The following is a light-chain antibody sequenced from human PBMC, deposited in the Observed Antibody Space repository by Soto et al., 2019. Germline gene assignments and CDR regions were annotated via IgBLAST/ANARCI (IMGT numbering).Light chain of an antibody. CDR2: GNS. CDR3: QSYDSSRGGWV. Sequence: QSVLTQPPSVSGAPGQRVTISCTASSSNIAAGYDVHWYQQLPGTAPKLLIYGNSNQPSGVPDRFSGSKSGTSASLAITGRQAEDEADYYCQSYDSSRGGWVFGGGTKLTVL. V-gene: IGLV1-40*01. J-gene: IGLJ3*02. CDR1: SSNIAAGYD.